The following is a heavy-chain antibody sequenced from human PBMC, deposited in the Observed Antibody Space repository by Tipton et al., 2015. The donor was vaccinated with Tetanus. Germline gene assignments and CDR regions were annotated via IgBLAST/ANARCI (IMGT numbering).Heavy chain of an antibody. D-gene: IGHD5-18*01. CDR3: ARGGSYSYGPRGFDL. CDR2: INHSGST. V-gene: IGHV4-34*01. J-gene: IGHJ2*01. CDR1: GGSFSNYF. Sequence: KPSETLSLTCAVYGGSFSNYFWRWIRQSPGKGLEWIGEINHSGSTTYSPSFKSRVTISVDTPKNQFSLKLTSLTVADTAVYYCARGGSYSYGPRGFDLWGRGTLVTVSS.